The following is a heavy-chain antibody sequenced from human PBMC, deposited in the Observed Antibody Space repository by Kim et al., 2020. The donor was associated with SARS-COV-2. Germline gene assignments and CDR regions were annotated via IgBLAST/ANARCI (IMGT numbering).Heavy chain of an antibody. CDR3: ARGPYCSSTSCYEGFDY. Sequence: LKSRVTISVDTSKNQFSLKLSSVTAADTAVYYCARGPYCSSTSCYEGFDYWGQGTLVTVSS. J-gene: IGHJ4*02. D-gene: IGHD2-2*01. V-gene: IGHV4-59*09.